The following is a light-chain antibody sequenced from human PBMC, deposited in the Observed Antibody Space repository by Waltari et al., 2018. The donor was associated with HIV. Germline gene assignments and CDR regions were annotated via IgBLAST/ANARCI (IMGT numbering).Light chain of an antibody. CDR1: SSDSGGFKS. CDR2: DVS. V-gene: IGLV2-14*03. Sequence: QSALTQPASVSGSPGQSITISCTGTSSDSGGFKSVSWYQQSPGKAPKLIIYDVSYRPSGVPTRFSGSKSGNTASLTISGLQAEDEADYYCGSSMTNVNMDVFGGGTKLTVL. J-gene: IGLJ2*01. CDR3: GSSMTNVNMDV.